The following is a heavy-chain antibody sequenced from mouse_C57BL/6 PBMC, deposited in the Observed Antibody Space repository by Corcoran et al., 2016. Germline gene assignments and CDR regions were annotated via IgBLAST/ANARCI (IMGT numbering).Heavy chain of an antibody. CDR3: ALYYYGSSLYYYAMDY. J-gene: IGHJ4*01. V-gene: IGHV9-3*01. CDR2: INTYSGVP. D-gene: IGHD1-1*01. CDR1: GYTFTTYG. Sequence: QIQLVQSGPELKKPGETVKISCKASGYTFTTYGMSWVKQAPGKGLKWMGWINTYSGVPTYADDFKGRFAFSLETSASTAYLQINNLKNEDTATYFCALYYYGSSLYYYAMDYWGQGTSVTVSS.